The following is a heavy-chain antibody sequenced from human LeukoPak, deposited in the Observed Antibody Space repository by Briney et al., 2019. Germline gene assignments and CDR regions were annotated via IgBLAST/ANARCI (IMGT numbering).Heavy chain of an antibody. Sequence: GGSLRLSCAASGFTFSSYGMHWVRQAPGKGLEWVAFIRYDGSNKYYADSVKGRFTISRDNSKNTLYLQMNSLRAEDTAVYYCARVSYDILTGYPYYYYYMDVWGKGTTVTISS. CDR2: IRYDGSNK. CDR3: ARVSYDILTGYPYYYYYMDV. V-gene: IGHV3-30*02. J-gene: IGHJ6*03. CDR1: GFTFSSYG. D-gene: IGHD3-9*01.